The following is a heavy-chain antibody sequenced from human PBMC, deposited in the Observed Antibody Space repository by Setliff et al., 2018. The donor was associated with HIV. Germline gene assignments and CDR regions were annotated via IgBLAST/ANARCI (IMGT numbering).Heavy chain of an antibody. V-gene: IGHV4-30-4*01. J-gene: IGHJ4*02. CDR3: ANYIIGAGGRGN. CDR2: VYDSGST. Sequence: SETLSLTCIVSGGYIISGGNHWSWIRQSPGKGLEWIGYVYDSGSTNYNPSLWSRVAISVDTSKNEFSLKLNSMTAADTAVYYCANYIIGAGGRGNWGQGILVTVLL. CDR1: GGYIISGGNH. D-gene: IGHD1-26*01.